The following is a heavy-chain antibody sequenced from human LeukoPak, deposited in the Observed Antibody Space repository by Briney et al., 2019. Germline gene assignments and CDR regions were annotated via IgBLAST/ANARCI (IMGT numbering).Heavy chain of an antibody. CDR1: GDISSSYA. D-gene: IGHD6-19*01. Sequence: SVKVSCKASGDISSSYAISWVRQAPGQGLEWMGRIIPIFGTANYAQKFQGRVTITTDESTSTAYMELSSLRSEDTAVYYCARDLYSSGWYSDYWGQGTLVTVSS. CDR3: ARDLYSSGWYSDY. J-gene: IGHJ4*02. CDR2: IIPIFGTA. V-gene: IGHV1-69*05.